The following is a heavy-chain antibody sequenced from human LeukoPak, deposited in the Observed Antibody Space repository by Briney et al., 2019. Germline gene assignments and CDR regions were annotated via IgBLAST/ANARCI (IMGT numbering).Heavy chain of an antibody. D-gene: IGHD5-18*01. J-gene: IGHJ6*02. CDR1: GFTFSAYA. Sequence: GGSLRLSCAASGFTFSAYAMHWVRRAPGKGLEWVAVISYDGSNKFYADSVKGRFTISRDNSKNTLFLQMNSLRAEDTAVYYCAKDQYNYGDYYYYGMDVWGQGTTVTVSS. V-gene: IGHV3-30*18. CDR3: AKDQYNYGDYYYYGMDV. CDR2: ISYDGSNK.